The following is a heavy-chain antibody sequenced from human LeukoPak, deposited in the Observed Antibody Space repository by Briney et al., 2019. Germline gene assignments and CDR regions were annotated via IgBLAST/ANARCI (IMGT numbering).Heavy chain of an antibody. Sequence: ASVKVSCKASGYTFTGYYMHWVRQAPGQGLEWMGWINPNSGGTNYAQKFQGRVTMTRDTSISTAYMELSRLRSEDTAVYYCARGKWGRDRLFDYWGQGTLVTVSS. CDR1: GYTFTGYY. D-gene: IGHD7-27*01. CDR2: INPNSGGT. V-gene: IGHV1-2*02. J-gene: IGHJ4*02. CDR3: ARGKWGRDRLFDY.